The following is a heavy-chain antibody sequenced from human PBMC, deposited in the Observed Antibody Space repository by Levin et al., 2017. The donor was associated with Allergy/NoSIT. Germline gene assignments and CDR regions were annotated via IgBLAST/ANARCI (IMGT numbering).Heavy chain of an antibody. V-gene: IGHV3-23*01. CDR1: GFTFSSYA. D-gene: IGHD3-10*01. Sequence: PAGGSLRLSCAASGFTFSSYAMSWVRQAPGKGLEWVSAISGSGGSTYYADSVKGRFTISRDNSKNTLYLQMNSLRAEDTAVYYCAKDQRLFSWFRELLSHAPLDYWGQGTLVTVSS. CDR3: AKDQRLFSWFRELLSHAPLDY. J-gene: IGHJ4*02. CDR2: ISGSGGST.